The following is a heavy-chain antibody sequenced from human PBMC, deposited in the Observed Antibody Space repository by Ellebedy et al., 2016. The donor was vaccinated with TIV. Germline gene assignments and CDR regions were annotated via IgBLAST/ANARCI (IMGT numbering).Heavy chain of an antibody. D-gene: IGHD3-22*01. CDR3: ARVRFEMGYYYDSSGYYYLDY. V-gene: IGHV1-18*01. CDR2: ISAYNGNT. J-gene: IGHJ4*02. Sequence: ASVKVSCXASGYTFTSYGISWVRQAPGQGLEWMGWISAYNGNTNYAQKLQGWVTMTRDTSISTAYMELSRLRSDDTAVYYCARVRFEMGYYYDSSGYYYLDYWGQGTLVTVSS. CDR1: GYTFTSYG.